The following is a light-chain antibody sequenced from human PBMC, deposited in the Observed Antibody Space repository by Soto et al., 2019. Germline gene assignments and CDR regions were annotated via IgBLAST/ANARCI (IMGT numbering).Light chain of an antibody. CDR2: DAT. Sequence: EIVLTQSPSTLSLSPGERATLSCRASQSVSSYLAWYQHKPGQAPILLIYDATNRATGIPARFSGSGSGTDFTLTISSLEPEDFAVDYYQQRSNWPSLTFGRGTRVEIK. CDR1: QSVSSY. V-gene: IGKV3-11*01. CDR3: QQRSNWPSLT. J-gene: IGKJ4*01.